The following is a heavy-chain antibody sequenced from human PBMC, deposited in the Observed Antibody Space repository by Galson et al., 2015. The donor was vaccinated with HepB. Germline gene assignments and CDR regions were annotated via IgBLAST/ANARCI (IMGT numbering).Heavy chain of an antibody. CDR3: ARGSSAYCSSTSCRLGAFDI. CDR1: GFTFSSYD. CDR2: IGTAGDT. Sequence: SLRLSCAASGFTFSSYDMHWVRQATGKGLEWVSAIGTAGDTYYPGSVKGRFTISRENAKNSLYLQMNSLRAGDTAVYYCARGSSAYCSSTSCRLGAFDIWGQGTMVTVSS. J-gene: IGHJ3*02. D-gene: IGHD2-2*01. V-gene: IGHV3-13*01.